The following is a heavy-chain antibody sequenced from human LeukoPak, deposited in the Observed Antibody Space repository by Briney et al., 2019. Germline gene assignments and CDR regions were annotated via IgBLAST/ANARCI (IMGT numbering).Heavy chain of an antibody. Sequence: PSQTLSLTCTVSGGSISSGGYYWSWIRQHPGKGLEWIGYIYYSGSTYYNPSLKSRVTISVDTSKNQFSLKLSSVTAADTAVYYCARGDSSTFWFDYWGQGTLVTASS. CDR2: IYYSGST. CDR1: GGSISSGGYY. CDR3: ARGDSSTFWFDY. D-gene: IGHD2/OR15-2a*01. V-gene: IGHV4-31*03. J-gene: IGHJ4*02.